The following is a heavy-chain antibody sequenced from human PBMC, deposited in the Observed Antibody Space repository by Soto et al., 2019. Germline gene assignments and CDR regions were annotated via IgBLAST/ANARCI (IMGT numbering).Heavy chain of an antibody. CDR1: GFTFSSYA. Sequence: EVQLLESGGGLVQPGGSLRLSCAASGFTFSSYAMSWVRQASGKGLEWVSAISGSGGSTYYADSVKGRFTISRDNSKNTLYLQMNSLRAEDTAVYYCAKDPNTGDYYYYYYMDVWGKGTTVTVSS. D-gene: IGHD2-21*02. V-gene: IGHV3-23*01. CDR2: ISGSGGST. J-gene: IGHJ6*03. CDR3: AKDPNTGDYYYYYYMDV.